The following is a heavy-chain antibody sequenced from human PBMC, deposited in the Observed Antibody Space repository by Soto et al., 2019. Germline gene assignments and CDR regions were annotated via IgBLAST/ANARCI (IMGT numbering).Heavy chain of an antibody. CDR3: ARDIVVVVAATQAVSGWFDP. CDR2: IYTSGST. V-gene: IGHV4-4*07. Sequence: QVQLQESGPGLVKPSETLSLTCTVSGGSISSYYWSWIRQPAGKGLEWIGRIYTSGSTNYNPSLKSRGTMSVDTSKNQFSLKLSSVTAADTAVYYCARDIVVVVAATQAVSGWFDPWGQGTLVTVSS. J-gene: IGHJ5*02. CDR1: GGSISSYY. D-gene: IGHD2-15*01.